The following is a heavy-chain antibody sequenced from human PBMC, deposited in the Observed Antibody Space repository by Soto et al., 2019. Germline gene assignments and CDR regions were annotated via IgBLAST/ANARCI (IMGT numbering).Heavy chain of an antibody. CDR3: ARALATDYNSRDYHYYFAMDV. V-gene: IGHV4-31*02. Sequence: HLQESGPGLVKPSQTLSLTCVVSGGPVSGDDLYWSWIRHLPVKGLEWIANVYHTGTTYYNPSLKSRVSKSVDTSQNQFSLILASVTAADTAVYYCARALATDYNSRDYHYYFAMDVWGQGTSVTVSS. J-gene: IGHJ6*02. CDR2: VYHTGTT. D-gene: IGHD3-22*01. CDR1: GGPVSGDDLY.